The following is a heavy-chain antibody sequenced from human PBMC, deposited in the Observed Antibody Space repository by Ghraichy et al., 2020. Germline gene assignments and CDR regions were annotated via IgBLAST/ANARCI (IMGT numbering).Heavy chain of an antibody. Sequence: SVKVSYKASGGTFSSYAISWVRQAPGQGLEWMGRIIPILGIANYAQKFQGRVTITADKSTSTAYMELSSLRSEDTAVYYCAREDCSSTSCYADYYYYGMDVWGQGTTVTVSS. CDR2: IIPILGIA. J-gene: IGHJ6*02. CDR3: AREDCSSTSCYADYYYYGMDV. CDR1: GGTFSSYA. D-gene: IGHD2-2*01. V-gene: IGHV1-69*04.